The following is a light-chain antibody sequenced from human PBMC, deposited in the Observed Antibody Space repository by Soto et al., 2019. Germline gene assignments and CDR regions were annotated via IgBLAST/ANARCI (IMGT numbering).Light chain of an antibody. CDR3: QQYNSYSRT. CDR1: QYISSY. CDR2: DAS. Sequence: DIQMTQSPSSLSASVGDRVTITCRASQYISSYLNWYQQRPGKAPKVLIYDASSLESGVPSRFSGSGSGTEFTLTISSLQPDDFATYYCQQYNSYSRTFGQGTKVDIK. J-gene: IGKJ1*01. V-gene: IGKV1-5*01.